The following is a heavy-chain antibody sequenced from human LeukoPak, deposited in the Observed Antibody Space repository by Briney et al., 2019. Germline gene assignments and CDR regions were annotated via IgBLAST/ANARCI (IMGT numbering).Heavy chain of an antibody. CDR3: TRDPYDTTGSYFGAFDI. D-gene: IGHD3-22*01. CDR2: INQDGTEK. J-gene: IGHJ3*02. V-gene: IGHV3-7*01. Sequence: GGSLRLSCAASGFTFTTYWMSWVRQLPGKGLEWVANINQDGTEKYYVDSVKGRFTISRDNAKNSLFLQMNSLRAEDTAVYYCTRDPYDTTGSYFGAFDIWGQGTMVTVSS. CDR1: GFTFTTYW.